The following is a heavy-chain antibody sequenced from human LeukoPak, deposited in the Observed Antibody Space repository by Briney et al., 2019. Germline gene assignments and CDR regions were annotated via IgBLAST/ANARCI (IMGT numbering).Heavy chain of an antibody. Sequence: SETLSLTCTVSGGSISSYYWSWIRQPAGKGLEWIGYIYYSGSTNYNPSLKSRVTISVDTSKNQFSLKLSSVTAADTAVYYCARGARYNWNDRVWFDPWGQGTLVTVSS. CDR1: GGSISSYY. V-gene: IGHV4-59*01. J-gene: IGHJ5*02. CDR3: ARGARYNWNDRVWFDP. D-gene: IGHD1-20*01. CDR2: IYYSGST.